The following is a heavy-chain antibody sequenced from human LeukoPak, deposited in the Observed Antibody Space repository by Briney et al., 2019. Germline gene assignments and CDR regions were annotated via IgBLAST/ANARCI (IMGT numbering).Heavy chain of an antibody. CDR1: GFTFSSYT. CDR2: ITSSSSYI. V-gene: IGHV3-21*01. CDR3: ARVLLGATTINYYYYYMDV. D-gene: IGHD1-26*01. Sequence: GGSLRLSCAASGFTFSSYTINWVRQAPGKGLEWVSSITSSSSYINYADSAKGRFTISRDNAKNSLYLQMNSLRAEDTAVYYCARVLLGATTINYYYYYMDVWGKGTTVTVSS. J-gene: IGHJ6*03.